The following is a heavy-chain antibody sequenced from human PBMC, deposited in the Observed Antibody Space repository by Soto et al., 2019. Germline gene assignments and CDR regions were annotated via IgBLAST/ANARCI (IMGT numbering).Heavy chain of an antibody. CDR2: FSYSGNT. Sequence: PSETLSLTCYVSGGSISSGSDYWGWIRQPPGKGLEWIASFSYSGNTYYNPSLRSRVTISVDMSKNLFSLRVSSVTAADTAVYYCARVSPFLDYWGQGMLVTSPQ. V-gene: IGHV4-39*01. CDR1: GGSISSGSDY. J-gene: IGHJ4*02. CDR3: ARVSPFLDY.